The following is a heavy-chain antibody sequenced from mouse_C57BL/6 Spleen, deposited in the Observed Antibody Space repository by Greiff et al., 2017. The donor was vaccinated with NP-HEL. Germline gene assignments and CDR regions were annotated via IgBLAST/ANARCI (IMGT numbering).Heavy chain of an antibody. CDR3: ASMARTIN. Sequence: EVKLMESGGGLVQPGGSLKLSCAASGFTFSSYGMSWVRQTPDKRLELVATINSNGGSTYYPDSVKGRFTISRDNAKNTRYLQMRSLKSEDTDRYYVASMARTINWGQGTTLTVSS. J-gene: IGHJ2*01. CDR2: INSNGGST. V-gene: IGHV5-6-3*01. CDR1: GFTFSSYG.